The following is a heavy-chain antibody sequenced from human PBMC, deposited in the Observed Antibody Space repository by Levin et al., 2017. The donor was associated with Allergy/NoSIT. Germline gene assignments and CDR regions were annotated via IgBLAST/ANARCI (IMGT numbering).Heavy chain of an antibody. D-gene: IGHD2-2*01. CDR3: ARGREGEPAAQYYYYYYYMDV. Sequence: SQTLSLTCAVYGGSFSGYYWSWIRQPPGKGLEWIGEINHSGSTNYNPSLKSRVTISVDTSKNQFSLKLSSVTAADTAVYYCARGREGEPAAQYYYYYYYMDVWGKGTTVTVSS. CDR1: GGSFSGYY. J-gene: IGHJ6*03. V-gene: IGHV4-34*01. CDR2: INHSGST.